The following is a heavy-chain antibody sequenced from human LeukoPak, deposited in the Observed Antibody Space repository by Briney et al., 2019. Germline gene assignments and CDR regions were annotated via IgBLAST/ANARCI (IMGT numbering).Heavy chain of an antibody. CDR3: ARTGDSALDY. D-gene: IGHD3-22*01. J-gene: IGHJ4*02. Sequence: ASVKVSCKASGGTFSSYAISWVRQAPGQGLEWMGIINPSGGSTSYAQKFQGRVTMTRDMSTSTVYMELSSLRSEDTAVYYCARTGDSALDYWGQGTLVTVSS. CDR1: GGTFSSYA. V-gene: IGHV1-46*01. CDR2: INPSGGST.